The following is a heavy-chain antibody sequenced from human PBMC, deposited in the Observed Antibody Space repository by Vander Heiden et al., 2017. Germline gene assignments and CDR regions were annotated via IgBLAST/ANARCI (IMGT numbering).Heavy chain of an antibody. CDR2: FYSSGST. D-gene: IGHD6-6*01. J-gene: IGHJ4*02. Sequence: QVQLQESGPGLVKPSETLSLTCAVPGGSVNSGTFYWSWIRQNPGKGLEWIGQFYSSGSTKYNPSLNSRATISVDTSKNQFSLRLNSVTAADTAVYYCAKTIEARWEFDCWGQGTLVTVSS. CDR1: GGSVNSGTFY. V-gene: IGHV4-61*01. CDR3: AKTIEARWEFDC.